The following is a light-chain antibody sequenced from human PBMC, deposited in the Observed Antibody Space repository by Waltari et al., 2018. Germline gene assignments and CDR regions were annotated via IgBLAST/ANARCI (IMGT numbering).Light chain of an antibody. Sequence: DIQMTQSPSTLPASVGDRVTITCRASQYVKNNLAWFQQKPGKAPNVLIHKASRLESGVPSRFSGSGFGTEFILSISSLQPDDFATYYCQEYDSLPITFGGGTKVEIK. J-gene: IGKJ4*01. CDR3: QEYDSLPIT. V-gene: IGKV1-5*03. CDR1: QYVKNN. CDR2: KAS.